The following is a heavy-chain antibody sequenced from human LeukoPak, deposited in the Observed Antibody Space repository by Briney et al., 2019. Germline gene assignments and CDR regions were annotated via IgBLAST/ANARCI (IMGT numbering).Heavy chain of an antibody. CDR1: GGSFSGYY. CDR3: ARGGSSWYSYYYYMDV. V-gene: IGHV4-59*08. J-gene: IGHJ6*03. D-gene: IGHD6-13*01. Sequence: SETLSLTCAVYGGSFSGYYWSWIRQPPGKGLEWIGYISYSGSTNFNPSLKSRVTISVDTSKNQFSLKLSSVTAADTAVYYCARGGSSWYSYYYYMDVWGKGTTVTVSS. CDR2: ISYSGST.